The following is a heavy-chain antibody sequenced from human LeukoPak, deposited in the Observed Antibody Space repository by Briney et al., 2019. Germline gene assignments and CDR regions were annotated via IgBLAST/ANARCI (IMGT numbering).Heavy chain of an antibody. CDR2: ISGSGGST. V-gene: IGHV3-23*01. Sequence: GGSLRLSCAASGFTFSSYAMSWVRQAPGKGLEWVSAISGSGGSTYYADSVKGRFTISRDNSKNTLYLQMNSLRAEDTAVYYCASPQYYYDSSGRDALDYWGQGTLVTVSS. J-gene: IGHJ4*02. CDR1: GFTFSSYA. CDR3: ASPQYYYDSSGRDALDY. D-gene: IGHD3-22*01.